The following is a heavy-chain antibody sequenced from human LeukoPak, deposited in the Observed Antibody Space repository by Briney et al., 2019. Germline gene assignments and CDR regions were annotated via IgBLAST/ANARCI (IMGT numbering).Heavy chain of an antibody. CDR3: AREAITIFGVVRTQTTYGPHRFDP. Sequence: SVKVSCKASGYTFTNYGISWVRQAPGQGLEWMGGIIPIFGTANYAQKFQGRVTITADESTSTAYMELSSLRSEDTAAYYCAREAITIFGVVRTQTTYGPHRFDPWGQGTLVTVSS. D-gene: IGHD3-3*01. V-gene: IGHV1-69*13. CDR2: IIPIFGTA. CDR1: GYTFTNYG. J-gene: IGHJ5*02.